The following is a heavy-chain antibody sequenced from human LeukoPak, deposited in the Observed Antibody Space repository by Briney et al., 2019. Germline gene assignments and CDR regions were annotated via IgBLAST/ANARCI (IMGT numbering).Heavy chain of an antibody. D-gene: IGHD6-13*01. J-gene: IGHJ4*02. CDR3: ARDSRGYGPDFDY. CDR1: GGSLTSYF. V-gene: IGHV4-59*01. Sequence: SETLSLTCTVSGGSLTSYFWAWIRQPPGKALEWIGYITYSGTTSYSGATTYNPSLESRVTISADTSRNQFSLRLSSVTAADTAVYYCARDSRGYGPDFDYWGQGTLVTVSS. CDR2: ITYSGTT.